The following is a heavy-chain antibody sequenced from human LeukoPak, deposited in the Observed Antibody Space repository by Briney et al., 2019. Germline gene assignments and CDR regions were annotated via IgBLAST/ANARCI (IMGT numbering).Heavy chain of an antibody. D-gene: IGHD4/OR15-4a*01. J-gene: IGHJ4*02. CDR3: ARDHDYGPDY. V-gene: IGHV1-2*06. CDR2: IKPDSVAT. CDR1: GFTFRDHY. Sequence: ASVKVSCKTSGFTFRDHYMHWLRQAPGQGLEWMGRIKPDSVATNYAQKFQGRFTMSRDMSISTVYMELSSLTSDDTAMYWCARDHDYGPDYWGQGTLVTVSA.